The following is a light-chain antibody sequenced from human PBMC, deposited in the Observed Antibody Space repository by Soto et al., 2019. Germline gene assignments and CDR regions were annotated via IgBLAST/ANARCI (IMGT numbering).Light chain of an antibody. CDR1: SSDVGGSNY. J-gene: IGLJ2*01. V-gene: IGLV2-14*03. CDR3: SSHSSSGTLEV. Sequence: QPVSVSGSPGQSITISCAGTSSDVGGSNYVSWYQQHPGKAPKLMIYDVYNRPSGISNRFSGSKSGNTASLTISGLQAEDEADYYCSSHSSSGTLEVFGAGTKVTVL. CDR2: DVY.